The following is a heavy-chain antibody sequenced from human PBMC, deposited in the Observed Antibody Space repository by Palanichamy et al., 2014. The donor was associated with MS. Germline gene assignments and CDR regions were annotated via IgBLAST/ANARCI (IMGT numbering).Heavy chain of an antibody. CDR2: ITSNGGGT. D-gene: IGHD6-13*01. Sequence: APGKGLEYVSAITSNGGGTYYADSVKGRFIISRDNSKNTLYLQMSSLKTEDTAVYYCVRRAAGTGTYYFDYWGQGILVTVSS. V-gene: IGHV3-64D*06. CDR3: VRRAAGTGTYYFDY. J-gene: IGHJ4*02.